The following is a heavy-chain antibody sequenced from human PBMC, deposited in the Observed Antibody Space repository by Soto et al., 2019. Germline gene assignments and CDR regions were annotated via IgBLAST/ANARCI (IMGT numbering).Heavy chain of an antibody. J-gene: IGHJ6*04. D-gene: IGHD2-15*01. CDR2: ISSSGSTT. CDR3: ARESVAALLDV. CDR1: GFTFSSSW. Sequence: GSLRLSCAASGFTFSSSWMHWVRQAPGKGLVWVSCISSSGSTTYYADSVKGRFTISRDNAKNSLYLQMNSLRAEDTAVYYCARESVAALLDVWGKGTTVTVSS. V-gene: IGHV3-48*04.